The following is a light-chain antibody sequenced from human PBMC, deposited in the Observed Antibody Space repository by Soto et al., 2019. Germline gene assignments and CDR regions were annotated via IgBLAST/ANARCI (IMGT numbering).Light chain of an antibody. Sequence: EIVLTQSPGTLSLSPGERATLSCRASQSVSSSYLAWYQQKPGQAPRLLIYGASSRDTGILDRFSGSGSGTDFTLTISRLEPEDFAVYYCQQYGSSPLTFGPGTKVDIK. CDR3: QQYGSSPLT. CDR1: QSVSSSY. CDR2: GAS. V-gene: IGKV3-20*01. J-gene: IGKJ3*01.